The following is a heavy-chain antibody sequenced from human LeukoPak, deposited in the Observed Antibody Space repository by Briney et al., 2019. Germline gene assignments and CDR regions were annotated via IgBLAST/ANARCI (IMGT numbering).Heavy chain of an antibody. D-gene: IGHD6-13*01. CDR3: ARDYSSSWYGYYYYGMDV. V-gene: IGHV3-21*01. CDR2: ISSSSSYI. Sequence: GGPLRLSCAASGITFSSYSMNWVRQAPGKGLEWVSSISSSSSYIYYADSVKGRFTISRDNAKNSLYLQMNSLRAEDTAVYYCARDYSSSWYGYYYYGMDVWGQGTTVTVSS. J-gene: IGHJ6*02. CDR1: GITFSSYS.